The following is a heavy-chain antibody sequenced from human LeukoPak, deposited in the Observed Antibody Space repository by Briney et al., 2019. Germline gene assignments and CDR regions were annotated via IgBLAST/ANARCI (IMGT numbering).Heavy chain of an antibody. Sequence: ASVKVSCKASGYTFTSYDINWVRQATGQGLEWMGWMNPNSGNTGYAQKFQGRVTMTRNTSISTAYMELSSLRSEDTAEYYCARGLYCSSTSCYTSYWFDPWGQGTLVTVSS. V-gene: IGHV1-8*01. J-gene: IGHJ5*02. D-gene: IGHD2-2*02. CDR3: ARGLYCSSTSCYTSYWFDP. CDR2: MNPNSGNT. CDR1: GYTFTSYD.